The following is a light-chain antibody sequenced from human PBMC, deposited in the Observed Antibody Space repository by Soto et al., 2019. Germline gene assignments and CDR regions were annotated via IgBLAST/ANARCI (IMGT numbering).Light chain of an antibody. J-gene: IGLJ1*01. CDR1: SSNIGAGYH. Sequence: QSVLTQPPSVSGAPGQRVTISCTGSSSNIGAGYHVHWYQQLPGTAPKLLIYSDTNRPSGVPDRFSGSKSGSSASLAITGLQAEDEAEYYCAAWDDSLNGYVFGTGTKLTVL. V-gene: IGLV1-40*01. CDR2: SDT. CDR3: AAWDDSLNGYV.